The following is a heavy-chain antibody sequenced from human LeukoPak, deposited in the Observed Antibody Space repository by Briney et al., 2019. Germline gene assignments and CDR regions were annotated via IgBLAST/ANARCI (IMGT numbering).Heavy chain of an antibody. CDR3: ARSGESC. Sequence: GGSLRLSCAASGFTFDDYAMHWVRQAPGKGLEWVSGISWNSGSIGYADSVKGRFTISRDNAKNTLYLQMNSLRAEDTAVYYCARSGESCWGQGTLVTVSS. D-gene: IGHD2-15*01. CDR2: ISWNSGSI. J-gene: IGHJ4*02. CDR1: GFTFDDYA. V-gene: IGHV3-9*01.